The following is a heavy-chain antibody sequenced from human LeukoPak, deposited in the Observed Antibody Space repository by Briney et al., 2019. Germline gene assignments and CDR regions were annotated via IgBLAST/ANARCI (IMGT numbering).Heavy chain of an antibody. Sequence: GASVKVSCKASGYTFTSYDIDWVRQATGQGLEWMGWMNPNSGNTGYAQKFQGRVTMTRNTSISTAYMELSSLRSEDTAVYYCARFNYGSGSYLLPWGQGTLVTVSS. CDR3: ARFNYGSGSYLLP. D-gene: IGHD3-10*01. CDR1: GYTFTSYD. J-gene: IGHJ5*02. V-gene: IGHV1-8*01. CDR2: MNPNSGNT.